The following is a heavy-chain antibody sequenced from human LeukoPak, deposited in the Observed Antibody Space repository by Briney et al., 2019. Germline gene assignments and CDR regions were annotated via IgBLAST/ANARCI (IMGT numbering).Heavy chain of an antibody. Sequence: GRSLRLSCTASGFTFGDYAMSWFRQAPGKGLEWVGFIRSEAYGGTTEYAASVKGRFTISRDDSKSIAYLQMNSLKTEDTAVYYCTRDRSYYDILTGYPTFDYWGQGTLVTVSS. CDR2: IRSEAYGGTT. V-gene: IGHV3-49*03. CDR1: GFTFGDYA. CDR3: TRDRSYYDILTGYPTFDY. J-gene: IGHJ4*02. D-gene: IGHD3-9*01.